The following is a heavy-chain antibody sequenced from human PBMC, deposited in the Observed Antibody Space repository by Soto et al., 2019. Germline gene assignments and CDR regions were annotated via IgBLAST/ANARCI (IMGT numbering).Heavy chain of an antibody. D-gene: IGHD5-18*01. CDR2: IIPILGIA. J-gene: IGHJ4*02. CDR3: ALGGRYGSFDY. Sequence: QVQLVQSGAEVKKPGSSVKVSCKASGGTFSSYTISWVRQAPGQGLEWMGRIIPILGIANYAQKFQGRVTITADKSTSTAYMELSSLRSEDTAVYYCALGGRYGSFDYWGQGTLVTVSS. V-gene: IGHV1-69*02. CDR1: GGTFSSYT.